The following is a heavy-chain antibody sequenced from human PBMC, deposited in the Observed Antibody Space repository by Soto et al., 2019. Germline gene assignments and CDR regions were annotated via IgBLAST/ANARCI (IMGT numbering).Heavy chain of an antibody. CDR2: ISGSGEMT. CDR1: GFTFRGDA. Sequence: PGGSLRLSCAASGFTFRGDAMSWVRQAPGKGPEWVSSISGSGEMTHYAESVKGRFTISRDNSKNTLYLQMESLRAEDTALYYCARSEMTYNWNDWGQGTLVTVSS. CDR3: ARSEMTYNWND. V-gene: IGHV3-23*01. D-gene: IGHD1-1*01. J-gene: IGHJ4*02.